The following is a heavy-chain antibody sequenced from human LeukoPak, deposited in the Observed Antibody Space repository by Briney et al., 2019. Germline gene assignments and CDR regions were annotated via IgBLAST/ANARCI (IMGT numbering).Heavy chain of an antibody. CDR2: IYYSGST. D-gene: IGHD5-18*01. J-gene: IGHJ4*02. Sequence: PSETLSLTCTVSGGSISSGGYYWSWIRQHPGRGLEGIGYIYYSGSTYYNPSLKSRVTISVDTSKNQFSLKLSSVTAADTAVYYCAGGYSYGHCDYWGQGTLVTVSS. V-gene: IGHV4-31*03. CDR1: GGSISSGGYY. CDR3: AGGYSYGHCDY.